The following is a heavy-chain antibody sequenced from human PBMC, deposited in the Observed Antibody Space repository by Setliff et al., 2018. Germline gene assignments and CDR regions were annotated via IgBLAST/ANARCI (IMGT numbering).Heavy chain of an antibody. D-gene: IGHD3-9*01. CDR1: GYTLSRHY. J-gene: IGHJ5*02. CDR2: INPGGGSA. Sequence: ASVKVSCKATGYTLSRHYMHWVRQAPGQGLEWMGIINPGGGSASIVEKFQGRVTMTTDTSTSTAYMELSSLRSEDTAVYYCARESGILTGYYFGGYWFDPWGQGTLVTVSS. V-gene: IGHV1-46*01. CDR3: ARESGILTGYYFGGYWFDP.